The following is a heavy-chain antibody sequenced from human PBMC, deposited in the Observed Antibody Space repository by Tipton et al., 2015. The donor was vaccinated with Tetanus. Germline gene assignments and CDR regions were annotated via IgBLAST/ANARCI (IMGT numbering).Heavy chain of an antibody. V-gene: IGHV3-30-3*01. CDR3: GRDSSCSTTSCYLGN. J-gene: IGHJ4*02. CDR1: GFTFSDYA. D-gene: IGHD2-2*01. Sequence: SLRLSCAVSGFTFSDYAMHWVRQAPGKGPEWVAVISYDGSNKYYADSVKGRFTISRDNSKNTLYLQMNSLGVEDTAMYYCGRDSSCSTTSCYLGNWGQGTLVTVSS. CDR2: ISYDGSNK.